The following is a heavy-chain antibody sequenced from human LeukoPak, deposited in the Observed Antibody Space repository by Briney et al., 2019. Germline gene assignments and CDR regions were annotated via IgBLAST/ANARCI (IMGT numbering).Heavy chain of an antibody. CDR2: IYPDDSDT. CDR1: GYSFTTYW. Sequence: GESLKISCKTSGYSFTTYWIGWVRQMPGTGLEWVGAIYPDDSDTRYSPSFQGQVVISADRSIRTAYLQWNALKTSDTAMYYCVRQRGASGTINHFDPWGQGTLVTVSS. J-gene: IGHJ5*02. D-gene: IGHD3-10*01. CDR3: VRQRGASGTINHFDP. V-gene: IGHV5-51*01.